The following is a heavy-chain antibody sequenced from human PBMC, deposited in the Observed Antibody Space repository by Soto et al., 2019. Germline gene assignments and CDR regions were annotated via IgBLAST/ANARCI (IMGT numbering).Heavy chain of an antibody. D-gene: IGHD2-15*01. CDR1: GGTFSSYA. Sequence: ASVKVSCKASGGTFSSYAISWVRQAPGQGLEWMGGIIPIFGTANYAQKFQGRVTITADESTSTAYMELSSLRSEDTAVYYCAREKGYCSGGSCSDAFDIWGQGTMVTVSS. J-gene: IGHJ3*02. V-gene: IGHV1-69*13. CDR3: AREKGYCSGGSCSDAFDI. CDR2: IIPIFGTA.